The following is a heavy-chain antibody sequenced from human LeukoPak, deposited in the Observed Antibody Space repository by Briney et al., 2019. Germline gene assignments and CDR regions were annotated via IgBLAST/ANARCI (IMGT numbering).Heavy chain of an antibody. CDR1: GFTFNTYS. CDR2: ISGSSTST. J-gene: IGHJ6*02. CDR3: AKESVAGLDYYYDMDV. V-gene: IGHV3-48*01. Sequence: GGSLRLSCAASGFTFNTYSMNWVRQAPGKGLEWVSYISGSSTSTYYAASVKGRFSISRDNSKNTMYLQMNSLRADDTAVYYCAKESVAGLDYYYDMDVWGQGTTVTVSS. D-gene: IGHD6-19*01.